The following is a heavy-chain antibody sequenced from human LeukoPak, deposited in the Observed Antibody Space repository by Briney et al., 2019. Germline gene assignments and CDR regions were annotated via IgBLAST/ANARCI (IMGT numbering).Heavy chain of an antibody. CDR2: IIPIFGRA. J-gene: IGHJ2*01. V-gene: IGHV1-69*13. Sequence: EASVKVSCEASGGTFSIYAISWVRQAPGQGLEWMGGIIPIFGRANYAQKFQGRVTITADESTSTAYMELSSLRSEDTAVYYCARVRGSMDYYDSSGYRPNTDWYFDLWGRGTLVTVSS. D-gene: IGHD3-22*01. CDR3: ARVRGSMDYYDSSGYRPNTDWYFDL. CDR1: GGTFSIYA.